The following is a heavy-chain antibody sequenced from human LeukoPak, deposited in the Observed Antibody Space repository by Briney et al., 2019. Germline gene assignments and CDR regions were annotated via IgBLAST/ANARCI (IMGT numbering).Heavy chain of an antibody. Sequence: SQTLSLTCTVSGVSISSGSHYWSWIRQHPGEGLEWIGYIYSGGSTYHNPSLNSRVTISRDTSSNQFSLTLRSVTAADAAVYYCARDPGFDGTYSYFFDFWGQGALVTVSS. CDR1: GVSISSGSHY. CDR3: ARDPGFDGTYSYFFDF. J-gene: IGHJ4*02. V-gene: IGHV4-31*03. D-gene: IGHD1-26*01. CDR2: IYSGGST.